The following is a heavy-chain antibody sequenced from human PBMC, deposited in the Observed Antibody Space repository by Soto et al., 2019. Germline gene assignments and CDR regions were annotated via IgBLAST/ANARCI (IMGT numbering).Heavy chain of an antibody. CDR3: ARARDRYCSGGSCYPIDY. Sequence: QVQLVQSGAEVKKPGSSVKVSCMASGGTFSSYTISWVRQAPGQGLEWMGRIIPILGIANYAQKFQGRVTITADKSTSTAYMELSSLRSEDTAVYYCARARDRYCSGGSCYPIDYWGQGTLVTVSS. D-gene: IGHD2-15*01. CDR2: IIPILGIA. J-gene: IGHJ4*02. CDR1: GGTFSSYT. V-gene: IGHV1-69*02.